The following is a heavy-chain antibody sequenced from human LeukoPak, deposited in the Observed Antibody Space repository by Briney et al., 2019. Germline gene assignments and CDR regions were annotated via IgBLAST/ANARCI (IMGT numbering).Heavy chain of an antibody. CDR3: ARRAQTEGVIMTDAFDI. V-gene: IGHV4-4*07. Sequence: SETLSLTCTVSGGSISSYYWSWIRQPAGKGLEWLGRIYTSGSTNYNPSLKSRVTMSVDTSKNQFSLKLSSVTAADTAVYYCARRAQTEGVIMTDAFDIWGQGTMVTVSS. D-gene: IGHD3-10*01. CDR1: GGSISSYY. CDR2: IYTSGST. J-gene: IGHJ3*02.